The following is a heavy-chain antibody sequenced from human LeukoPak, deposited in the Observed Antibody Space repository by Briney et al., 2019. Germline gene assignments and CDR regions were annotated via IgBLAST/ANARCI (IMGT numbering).Heavy chain of an antibody. J-gene: IGHJ4*02. CDR3: ARRGGSYYSIVGY. D-gene: IGHD3-10*01. CDR2: IYYSGST. V-gene: IGHV4-39*01. Sequence: PSETLSLTCTVSGGPISSSSYYWGWIRQPPGKGLEWIGSIYYSGSTYYNPSLKSRVTISVDTSKNQFSLKLSSVTAADTAVYYCARRGGSYYSIVGYWGQGTLVTVSS. CDR1: GGPISSSSYY.